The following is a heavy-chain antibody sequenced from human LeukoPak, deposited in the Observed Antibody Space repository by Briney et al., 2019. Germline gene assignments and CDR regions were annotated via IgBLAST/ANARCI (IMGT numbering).Heavy chain of an antibody. CDR1: GFTFSSYA. D-gene: IGHD3-10*01. CDR2: ISGSGGST. J-gene: IGHJ4*02. CDR3: AKVLWFGELLSFDY. V-gene: IGHV3-23*01. Sequence: QPGGSLRLSCAASGFTFSSYAMSWVRQAPGKGLEWVPAISGSGGSTYYADSVKGRFTISRDNSKNTLYLQMNSLRAEDTAVYYCAKVLWFGELLSFDYWGQGTLVTVSS.